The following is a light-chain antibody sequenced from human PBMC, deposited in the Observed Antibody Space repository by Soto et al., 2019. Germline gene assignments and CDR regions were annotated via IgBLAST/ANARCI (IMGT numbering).Light chain of an antibody. CDR2: DVS. CDR1: SSDVGGYNY. Sequence: QSALTQPASVSGSPGQSITISCTGTSSDVGGYNYVSWYQQHPGKAPKLMIYDVSNRPSGVSNRFSGSKSGNTASLTISGLQAEDEADYYCSSYTSSSTVFGPGTSSPS. J-gene: IGLJ1*01. CDR3: SSYTSSSTV. V-gene: IGLV2-14*01.